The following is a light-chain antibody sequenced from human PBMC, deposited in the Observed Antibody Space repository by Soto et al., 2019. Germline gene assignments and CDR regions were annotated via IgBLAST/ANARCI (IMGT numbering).Light chain of an antibody. V-gene: IGKV3-20*01. CDR3: QQYGNSPT. Sequence: EIVLTQSPGTLSLSPGERATLSCRASQSVSAGYFAWYQQKPGQAPRLLIYETSSRTTGIPDRFSGSGSGTDFVLAISSLQPEDFAVYYCQQYGNSPTFGPGTKVEIK. J-gene: IGKJ1*01. CDR2: ETS. CDR1: QSVSAGY.